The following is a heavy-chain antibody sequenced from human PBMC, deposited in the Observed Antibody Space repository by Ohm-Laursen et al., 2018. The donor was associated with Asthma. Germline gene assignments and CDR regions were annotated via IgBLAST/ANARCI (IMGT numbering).Heavy chain of an antibody. J-gene: IGHJ4*02. D-gene: IGHD2-15*01. CDR3: ARVSCNDDICYSLFYN. CDR2: ISAKNGNT. CDR1: GYTSTDYG. V-gene: IGHV1-18*04. Sequence: ASVKVSCKASGYTSTDYGISWVRQAPGQGLGWMGWISAKNGNTDFTQKLQGRVTLTTDTSTGTAYMEVRSLTSADTAVYYCARVSCNDDICYSLFYNWGQGTLVTVSS.